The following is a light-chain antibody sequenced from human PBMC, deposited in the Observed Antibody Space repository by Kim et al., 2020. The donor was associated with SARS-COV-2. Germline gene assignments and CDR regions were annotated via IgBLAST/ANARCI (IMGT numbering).Light chain of an antibody. CDR2: EVS. Sequence: QSALTQPASVSGSPGQSITISCTATSSDVGSFNLVSWYQQHPGKAPNLIIYEVSKWPSGVSNRFSGSKSGNTASLTISGLQAEDEADYYCCLYGAGSTSVFGGGTQLTVL. J-gene: IGLJ2*01. CDR3: CLYGAGSTSV. CDR1: SSDVGSFNL. V-gene: IGLV2-23*02.